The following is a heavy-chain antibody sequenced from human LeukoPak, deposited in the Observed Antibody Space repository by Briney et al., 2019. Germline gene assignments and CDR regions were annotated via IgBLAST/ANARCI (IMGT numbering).Heavy chain of an antibody. J-gene: IGHJ4*02. D-gene: IGHD1-26*01. CDR2: IYYSGST. V-gene: IGHV4-59*01. CDR3: AIVSWELLVVDY. Sequence: PSETLSLTCTVSGGSISSYYWSWLRQPPGKGLEWIGYIYYSGSTNYNPSLTSRVTISVDTSKNQFSLKLSSVTAADTAVYYCAIVSWELLVVDYWGQGTLVTVSS. CDR1: GGSISSYY.